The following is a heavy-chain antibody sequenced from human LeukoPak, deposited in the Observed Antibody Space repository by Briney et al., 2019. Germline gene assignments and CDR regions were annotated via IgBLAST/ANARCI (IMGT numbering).Heavy chain of an antibody. D-gene: IGHD6-13*01. CDR2: VSDSGVNT. CDR3: ATGLREYSSSPFDY. V-gene: IGHV3-23*01. Sequence: GGSLRLSCAASGFSFSGYAMSWVRQAPGKGLDWVSGVSDSGVNTYYADSVKGRFTISRDNSKYTLFLQMNSLRAEDTAVYYCATGLREYSSSPFDYWGQGTLVTVSS. J-gene: IGHJ4*02. CDR1: GFSFSGYA.